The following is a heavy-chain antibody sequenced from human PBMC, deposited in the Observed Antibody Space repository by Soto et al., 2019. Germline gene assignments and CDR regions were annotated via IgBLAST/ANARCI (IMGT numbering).Heavy chain of an antibody. CDR3: ARVMKGPMIREYYFDY. CDR1: GFTFSTYT. Sequence: EVQLVESRGGLVKPGGSLRLSCAASGFTFSTYTMNWVRQAPGKGLEWVSSISSSSDYIYYADSVKGRFTISRDDAQNSLYLQMNSLRAEDTAVYYCARVMKGPMIREYYFDYWGQGTLVTVSS. CDR2: ISSSSDYI. D-gene: IGHD3-10*01. V-gene: IGHV3-21*01. J-gene: IGHJ4*02.